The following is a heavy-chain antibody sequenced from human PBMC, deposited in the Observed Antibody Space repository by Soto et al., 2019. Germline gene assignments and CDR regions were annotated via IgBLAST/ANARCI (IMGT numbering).Heavy chain of an antibody. J-gene: IGHJ6*02. V-gene: IGHV3-21*01. CDR2: LSSSSSYI. D-gene: IGHD3-22*01. CDR1: GLTLSTYS. CDR3: ERDYYDSSGTQIMDV. Sequence: GSLRVSGAAAGLTLSTYSMNWVRQAPGKGLEWVSSLSSSSSYIYYADSVKGRFTISRDNAENSLYLQMNSLRAEDTAVYYCERDYYDSSGTQIMDVWGQGTTVTVSS.